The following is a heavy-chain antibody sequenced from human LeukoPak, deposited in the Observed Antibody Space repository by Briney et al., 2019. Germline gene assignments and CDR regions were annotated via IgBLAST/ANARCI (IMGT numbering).Heavy chain of an antibody. J-gene: IGHJ4*02. Sequence: PSETLSLTCTVSGGSISSSSYYWGWIRQPPGKGLEWIGSIYYSGSTYYNPSLKSRVTISVDTSKNQFSLKLSSVTAADTAVYYCARAPYIAAAGGYYFDYWGQGTLVTVSS. D-gene: IGHD6-13*01. V-gene: IGHV4-39*07. CDR1: GGSISSSSYY. CDR2: IYYSGST. CDR3: ARAPYIAAAGGYYFDY.